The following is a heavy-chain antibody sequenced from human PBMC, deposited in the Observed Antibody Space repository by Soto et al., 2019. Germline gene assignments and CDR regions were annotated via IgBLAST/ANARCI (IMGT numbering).Heavy chain of an antibody. V-gene: IGHV1-69*01. Sequence: QVPLVQSGAEVKKPGSSVKVSCKASGGTFSSYAISWVRQAPGQGLEWMGGIIPIFGTANYAQKFQGRVTITADESTSRAYMELSSLRSEDTAVYYCAREGMSRELLYAFDIWGQGTMVTVSS. D-gene: IGHD1-26*01. J-gene: IGHJ3*02. CDR1: GGTFSSYA. CDR2: IIPIFGTA. CDR3: AREGMSRELLYAFDI.